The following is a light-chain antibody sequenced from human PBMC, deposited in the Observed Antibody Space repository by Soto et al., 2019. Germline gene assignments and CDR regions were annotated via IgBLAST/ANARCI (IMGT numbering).Light chain of an antibody. CDR1: SSDVGKYNY. V-gene: IGLV2-14*01. Sequence: QSALTQPASVSGSPGQSITISCTGTSSDVGKYNYVSWYQQHPAKAPKLMIFEVTNRPSGVSNRFSGSKSGNTASLTISGLQAEDEADYYCSSYTGSNTYVFGTGTKVTVL. CDR3: SSYTGSNTYV. CDR2: EVT. J-gene: IGLJ1*01.